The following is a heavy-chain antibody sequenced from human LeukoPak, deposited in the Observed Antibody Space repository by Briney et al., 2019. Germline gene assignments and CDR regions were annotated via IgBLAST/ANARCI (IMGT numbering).Heavy chain of an antibody. V-gene: IGHV3-23*01. CDR1: GFTFSSYG. J-gene: IGHJ4*02. CDR3: ATYRQVMLPFES. CDR2: ISGSGGST. Sequence: GGSLRLSCAASGFTFSSYGMSWVRQAPGKGLEWVSAISGSGGSTYYADSVKGRFTISRDNSKNTLYLQMNSLRAEDTAVYYCATYRQVMLPFESWGQGTLVTVSS. D-gene: IGHD5-18*01.